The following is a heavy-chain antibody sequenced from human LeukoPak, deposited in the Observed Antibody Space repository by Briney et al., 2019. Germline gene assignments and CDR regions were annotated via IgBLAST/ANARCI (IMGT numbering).Heavy chain of an antibody. CDR2: INHSGST. J-gene: IGHJ4*02. D-gene: IGHD6-6*01. CDR3: ARRAARSFDY. Sequence: PSETQSLTCAVYGGSFSGYYWSCIRQPPGKGLEWIGEINHSGSTNYNPSLKSRVTISVDTSKNQFSLKLSSVTAADTAVYYCARRAARSFDYWGKGTLVTVSS. CDR1: GGSFSGYY. V-gene: IGHV4-34*01.